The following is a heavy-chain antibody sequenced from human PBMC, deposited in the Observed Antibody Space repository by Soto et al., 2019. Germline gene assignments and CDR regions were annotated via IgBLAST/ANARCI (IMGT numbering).Heavy chain of an antibody. Sequence: GGSLRLSCAASGFTFSSYAMSWVRQAPGKGLEWVSAISGSGGSTYYADSVKGRFTISRDNSKNTLYLQMKSLRAEDTAVYYCANNLHYYDSSGYYSDPFDIWGQGTTAPV. CDR3: ANNLHYYDSSGYYSDPFDI. V-gene: IGHV3-23*01. CDR1: GFTFSSYA. J-gene: IGHJ3*02. CDR2: ISGSGGST. D-gene: IGHD3-22*01.